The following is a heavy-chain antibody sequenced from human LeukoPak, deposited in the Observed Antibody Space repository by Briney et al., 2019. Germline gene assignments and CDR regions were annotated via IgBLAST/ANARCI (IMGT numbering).Heavy chain of an antibody. J-gene: IGHJ5*02. D-gene: IGHD6-13*01. CDR1: GFTFDDYG. Sequence: GGSLRLSCAASGFTFDDYGMSWVRHAPGKGLEWVSGINWNGGSTGYADSVKGRFTISRDNAKNSLYLQMNSLRAEDTALYYCARVIAAAGTSWFDPWGQGTLVTVSS. CDR2: INWNGGST. CDR3: ARVIAAAGTSWFDP. V-gene: IGHV3-20*04.